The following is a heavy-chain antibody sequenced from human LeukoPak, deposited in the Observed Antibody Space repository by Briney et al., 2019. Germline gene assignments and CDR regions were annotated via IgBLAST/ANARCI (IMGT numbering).Heavy chain of an antibody. J-gene: IGHJ3*02. CDR1: GFTFSNAW. CDR2: IKQDGSEK. CDR3: ASPGYSGYDSRLDAFDI. V-gene: IGHV3-7*01. D-gene: IGHD5-12*01. Sequence: GGSLRLSCAASGFTFSNAWMSWDRQAPGKGLEWVANIKQDGSEKYYVDSVKGRFTISRDNTKNSLYLQMNSLRAEDTAVYYCASPGYSGYDSRLDAFDIWGQGTMVTVSS.